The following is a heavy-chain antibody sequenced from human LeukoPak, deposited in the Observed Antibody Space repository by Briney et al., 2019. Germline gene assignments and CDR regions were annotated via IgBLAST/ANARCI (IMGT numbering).Heavy chain of an antibody. V-gene: IGHV3-33*01. CDR3: VRGLLSLSSGHNYGDY. Sequence: SGGSLRLSCAASGFTFSNYAMHWVRQAPGKGLEWVADIWFDGSDKYYVDSVKGRFSISRDNSKNTVFLQMNSLRAEDTAVYYCVRGLLSLSSGHNYGDYWGQGTLVTVSS. J-gene: IGHJ4*02. CDR2: IWFDGSDK. D-gene: IGHD3-22*01. CDR1: GFTFSNYA.